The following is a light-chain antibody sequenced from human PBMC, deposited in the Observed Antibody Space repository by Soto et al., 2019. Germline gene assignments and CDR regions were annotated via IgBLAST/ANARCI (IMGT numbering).Light chain of an antibody. CDR3: SSYTASSTRG. J-gene: IGLJ1*01. V-gene: IGLV2-14*03. CDR1: SSHVGAYDF. CDR2: EVR. Sequence: LTHPSSVSGSPGQSITISCTGTSSHVGAYDFVSWYQQHPDKSLKLMIDEVRNRPSGVSNRFSGYKSVITATLAISGLQAEGEAAYYCSSYTASSTRGFGTGAKVTGL.